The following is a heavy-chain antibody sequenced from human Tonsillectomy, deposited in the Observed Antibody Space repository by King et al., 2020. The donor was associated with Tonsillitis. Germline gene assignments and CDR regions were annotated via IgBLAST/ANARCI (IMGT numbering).Heavy chain of an antibody. Sequence: TLKESGPALVKPTQTLTLTCTFSGFSLSTSGMCVSWIRQPPGKALEWLALIDWDDDKYYSTSLKTRLTISKDTSKNQVVLTMTNMDPVDTATYYCARISGGYSSGWYYYYYGMDVWGQGTTVTVSS. CDR3: ARISGGYSSGWYYYYYGMDV. J-gene: IGHJ6*02. V-gene: IGHV2-70*01. CDR1: GFSLSTSGMC. D-gene: IGHD6-19*01. CDR2: IDWDDDK.